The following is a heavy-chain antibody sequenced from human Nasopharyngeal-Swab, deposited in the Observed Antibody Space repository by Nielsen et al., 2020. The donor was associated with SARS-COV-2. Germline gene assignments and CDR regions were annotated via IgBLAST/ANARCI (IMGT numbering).Heavy chain of an antibody. CDR1: GYTFTGYY. D-gene: IGHD5-18*01. J-gene: IGHJ4*02. CDR3: ARDRSETAMAIFDY. V-gene: IGHV1-2*02. Sequence: ASVKVSCKASGYTFTGYYMHWVRQAPGQGLEWMGWINPNSGGPNYAQKFQGRVTMTRDTSISTAYMELSRLRSDDTAVYYCARDRSETAMAIFDYWGQGTLVTVSS. CDR2: INPNSGGP.